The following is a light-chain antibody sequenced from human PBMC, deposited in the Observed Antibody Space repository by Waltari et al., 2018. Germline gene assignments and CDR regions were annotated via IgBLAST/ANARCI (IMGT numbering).Light chain of an antibody. V-gene: IGKV1-39*01. J-gene: IGKJ1*01. CDR1: QDVIRY. CDR2: GAS. Sequence: DIQLTQSPSSLSASVGGRLTITCRTSQDVIRYLNWFQVKPGKAPKLLISGASSLQTGVPSRFMGSGSGTQFALTITSLQPEDVGTYYCQQTYRTPRTFGQGTRMEV. CDR3: QQTYRTPRT.